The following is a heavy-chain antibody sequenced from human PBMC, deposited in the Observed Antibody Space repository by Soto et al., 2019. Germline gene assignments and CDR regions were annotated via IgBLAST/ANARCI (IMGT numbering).Heavy chain of an antibody. CDR3: ARIQGLEWLLFDSYYFDY. CDR1: GYSFTSYW. J-gene: IGHJ4*02. Sequence: GESLKISCKGSGYSFTSYWIGWVRQMPGKGLEWMGIIYPGDSDTRYSPSFQGQVTIPAAKSISTAYMQWSSLKASDTAMYYCARIQGLEWLLFDSYYFDYWGQGTLVTVSS. D-gene: IGHD3-3*01. CDR2: IYPGDSDT. V-gene: IGHV5-51*01.